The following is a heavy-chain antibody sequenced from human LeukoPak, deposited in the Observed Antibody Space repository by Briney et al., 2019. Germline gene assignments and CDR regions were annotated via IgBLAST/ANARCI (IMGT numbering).Heavy chain of an antibody. V-gene: IGHV3-30-3*01. CDR3: ARDHDSGRNGYSNDFDY. Sequence: GGSLRLSCAASGFTFSSYAMHWVRQAPGKGLEWVAVISYDGSNKYYADSVKGRFTTSRDNSKNTLYLQMISLRAEDTAVYYCARDHDSGRNGYSNDFDYWGRGALVTVSS. CDR1: GFTFSSYA. J-gene: IGHJ4*02. CDR2: ISYDGSNK. D-gene: IGHD3-10*01.